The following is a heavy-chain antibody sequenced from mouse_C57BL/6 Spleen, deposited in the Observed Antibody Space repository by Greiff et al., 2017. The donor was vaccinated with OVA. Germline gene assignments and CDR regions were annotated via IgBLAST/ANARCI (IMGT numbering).Heavy chain of an antibody. J-gene: IGHJ2*01. D-gene: IGHD2-5*01. CDR2: IYPGNSDT. Sequence: EVQVVESGTVLARPGASVKMSCKTSGYTFTSYWMHWVKQRPGQGLEWIGAIYPGNSDTSYNQKFKGKAKLTAVTSASTAYMELSSLTNEDSAVYYCTRSENSNYVYFDYWGQGTTLTVSS. CDR3: TRSENSNYVYFDY. V-gene: IGHV1-5*01. CDR1: GYTFTSYW.